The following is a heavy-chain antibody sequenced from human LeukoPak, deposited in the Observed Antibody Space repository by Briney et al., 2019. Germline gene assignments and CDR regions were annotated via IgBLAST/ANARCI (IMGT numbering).Heavy chain of an antibody. J-gene: IGHJ4*02. CDR2: IWYDGSNK. V-gene: IGHV3-33*08. Sequence: GGSLRLSCAASGLTVSSNYMTWVRQAPGKGLEWVAVIWYDGSNKYYADSVKGRFTISRDNSKNTLYLQMNSLRAEDTAVYYCARDPPSDSSGYYAFDYWGQGTLVTVSS. CDR3: ARDPPSDSSGYYAFDY. D-gene: IGHD3-22*01. CDR1: GLTVSSNY.